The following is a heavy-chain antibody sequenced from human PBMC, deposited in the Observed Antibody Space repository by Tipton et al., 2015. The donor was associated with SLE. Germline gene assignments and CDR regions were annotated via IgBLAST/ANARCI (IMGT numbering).Heavy chain of an antibody. CDR1: GGSISSHY. CDR3: ARDQVPLGEQWLVTGAFDI. D-gene: IGHD6-19*01. CDR2: IYYSGST. V-gene: IGHV4-59*11. J-gene: IGHJ3*02. Sequence: TLSLTCTVSGGSISSHYWSWIRQPPGKGLEWIGYIYYSGSTNYNPSLKSRVTISVDTSKNQFSLKLSSVTAADTAVYYCARDQVPLGEQWLVTGAFDIWGQGTTVTVSS.